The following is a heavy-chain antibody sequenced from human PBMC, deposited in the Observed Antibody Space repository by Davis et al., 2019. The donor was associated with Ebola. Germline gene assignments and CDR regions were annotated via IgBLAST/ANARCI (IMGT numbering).Heavy chain of an antibody. Sequence: SGPTLVKPTQTLTPTCTFSGFSLSTSGMGVGWIRQPPGKALECLGFIFWVDDRRYSPSLKSRLTITKDTSKLQVVLSMTNIDPADTATYYCTRLAYTNGWFYFDYWGQGSLVTVSS. J-gene: IGHJ4*02. CDR1: GFSLSTSGMG. V-gene: IGHV2-5*02. CDR2: IFWVDDR. CDR3: TRLAYTNGWFYFDY. D-gene: IGHD2-8*01.